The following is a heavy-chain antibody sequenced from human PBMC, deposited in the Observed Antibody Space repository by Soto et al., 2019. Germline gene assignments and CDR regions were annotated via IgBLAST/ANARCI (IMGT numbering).Heavy chain of an antibody. J-gene: IGHJ4*02. D-gene: IGHD3-22*01. Sequence: VKVSCKASGYTFTSYYMHWVRQAPGQGLEWMGIINPSGGSTSYAQKFQGRVTMTRDTSTSTVYMELSSLRSEDTAVYYCASQSRNYYDSSGYYFDYWGQGTLVTVSS. CDR2: INPSGGST. CDR1: GYTFTSYY. V-gene: IGHV1-46*01. CDR3: ASQSRNYYDSSGYYFDY.